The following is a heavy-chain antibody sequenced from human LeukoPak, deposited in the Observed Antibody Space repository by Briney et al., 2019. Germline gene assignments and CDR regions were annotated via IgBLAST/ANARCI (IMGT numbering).Heavy chain of an antibody. CDR3: ARGFGSSDY. CDR2: INHSGST. D-gene: IGHD3-10*01. Sequence: SETLSLTCAVYGGSFSGYYWSWIRQPPGKGLEWIGEINHSGSTSYNPSLKSRVTISVDTSKNQFSLKLSSVTAADTAVYYCARGFGSSDYWGQGTLVTVSS. V-gene: IGHV4-34*01. CDR1: GGSFSGYY. J-gene: IGHJ4*02.